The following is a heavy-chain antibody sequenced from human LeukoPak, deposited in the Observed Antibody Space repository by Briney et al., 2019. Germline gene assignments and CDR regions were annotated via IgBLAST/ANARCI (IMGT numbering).Heavy chain of an antibody. D-gene: IGHD3-22*01. V-gene: IGHV3-30*18. CDR1: GFTFSSYG. CDR3: AKDKGYYCFDY. CDR2: ISYDGSKE. Sequence: PGRSLRLSCAASGFTFSSYGMHWVRQAPGKGLEWVAVISYDGSKEYYADSVKGRFTISRDNSDNTLYLQMNSLRAEDTAVYYCAKDKGYYCFDYWGQGTLVTVSS. J-gene: IGHJ4*02.